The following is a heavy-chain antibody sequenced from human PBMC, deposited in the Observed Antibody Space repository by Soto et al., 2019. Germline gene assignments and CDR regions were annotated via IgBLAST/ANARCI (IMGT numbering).Heavy chain of an antibody. CDR2: IYYSGST. CDR1: GGSISSYY. J-gene: IGHJ6*02. CDR3: ARGEVRWLDPDIWSYYYYYYGMDV. V-gene: IGHV4-59*01. Sequence: SETLSLTCTVSGGSISSYYWSWIRQPPGKGLEWIGYIYYSGSTNYNPSLKSRVTISVDTSKNQFSLKLSSVTAADTAVYYCARGEVRWLDPDIWSYYYYYYGMDVWGQGTTVTVSS. D-gene: IGHD6-19*01.